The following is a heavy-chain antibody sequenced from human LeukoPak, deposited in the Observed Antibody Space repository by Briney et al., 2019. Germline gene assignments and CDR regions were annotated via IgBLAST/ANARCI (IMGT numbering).Heavy chain of an antibody. Sequence: GGSLRLSCAASGFTFSSYAMSWVRQAPGKGLEWVSAISGSGGSTYYADSVKGRFTISRDNSKNTLYLQMNSLRAKDTAVYYCAKDFWSGPLYYFDYWGQGTMVTVSS. D-gene: IGHD3-3*01. CDR3: AKDFWSGPLYYFDY. J-gene: IGHJ4*02. CDR2: ISGSGGST. V-gene: IGHV3-23*01. CDR1: GFTFSSYA.